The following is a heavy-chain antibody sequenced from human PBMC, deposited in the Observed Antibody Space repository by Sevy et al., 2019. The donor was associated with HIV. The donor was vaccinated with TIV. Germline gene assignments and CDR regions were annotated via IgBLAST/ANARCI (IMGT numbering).Heavy chain of an antibody. V-gene: IGHV4-59*01. Sequence: SETLSLTCTVSGDSMNGNYRSWIRQPPGTGLEWIGYIYHSGSTNYNASLKSRLTISVDTSKNQFFLNRLSVTAADTAVHYCARDRGSYFDYWGQGTLVTVSS. CDR3: ARDRGSYFDY. CDR1: GDSMNGNY. J-gene: IGHJ4*02. CDR2: IYHSGST. D-gene: IGHD3-10*01.